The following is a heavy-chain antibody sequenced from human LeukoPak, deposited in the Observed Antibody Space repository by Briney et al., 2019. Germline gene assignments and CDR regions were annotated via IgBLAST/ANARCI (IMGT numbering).Heavy chain of an antibody. Sequence: GGSLRLSCAASGFTFSSYWMSWVRQAPGKGLEWVANIKQDGSEKYYVDSVKGRFTISRDNAKNSLHLQMNSLRAEDTAVYYCARSYYYDSSHTADYWGQGTLVTVSS. J-gene: IGHJ4*02. D-gene: IGHD3-22*01. V-gene: IGHV3-7*01. CDR3: ARSYYYDSSHTADY. CDR2: IKQDGSEK. CDR1: GFTFSSYW.